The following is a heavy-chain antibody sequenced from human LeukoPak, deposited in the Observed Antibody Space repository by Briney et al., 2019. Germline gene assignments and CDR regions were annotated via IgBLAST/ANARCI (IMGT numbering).Heavy chain of an antibody. D-gene: IGHD1-26*01. CDR3: AKDCSSVVGATRGTFDY. CDR1: GYTFTSYY. CDR2: INPSGGST. J-gene: IGHJ4*02. Sequence: ASVKVSCKASGYTFTSYYMHWVRQAPGQGLEWMGIINPSGGSTSYAQKFQGRVTMTRDTSTSTVYMELSSLRSEDTAVYYCAKDCSSVVGATRGTFDYWGQGTLVTVSS. V-gene: IGHV1-46*01.